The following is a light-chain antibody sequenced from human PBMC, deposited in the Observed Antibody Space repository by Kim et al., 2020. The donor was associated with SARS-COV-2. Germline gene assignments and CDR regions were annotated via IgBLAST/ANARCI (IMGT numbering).Light chain of an antibody. Sequence: QPVLTQPPSVSDAPRQRVTISCSGSSSNIGKNAVNWYQQLPGKAPKLLIYYDNLLPSGVSDRFSGSKSGTSASLAISGLQSEDGADYYCAAWDDSLTAWVFGGGTQLTVL. J-gene: IGLJ3*02. CDR1: SSNIGKNA. CDR3: AAWDDSLTAWV. CDR2: YDN. V-gene: IGLV1-36*01.